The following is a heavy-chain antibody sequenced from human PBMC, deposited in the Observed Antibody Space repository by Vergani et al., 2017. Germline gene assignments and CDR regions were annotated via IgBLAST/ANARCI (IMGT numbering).Heavy chain of an antibody. J-gene: IGHJ5*02. CDR3: ARDSRYEHPGWFDP. CDR1: GYTFTSYG. CDR2: ISAYNGNT. V-gene: IGHV1-18*01. Sequence: GEEGKKDGASVKVSCKAAGYTFTSYGISGVRQAPGQGLEWMGWISAYNGNTNYAQKLQGRVTMTTDTSTSTAYMELRSLRSDDTAVYYCARDSRYEHPGWFDPWGQGTLVTVSS. D-gene: IGHD2-2*01.